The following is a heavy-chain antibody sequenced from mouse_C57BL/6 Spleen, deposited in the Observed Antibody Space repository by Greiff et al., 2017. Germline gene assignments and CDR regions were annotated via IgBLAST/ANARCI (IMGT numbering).Heavy chain of an antibody. CDR3: ARDYYGSSSYYFDY. D-gene: IGHD1-1*01. Sequence: EVQLQQSGGDLVKPGGSLKLSCAASGFTFSSYGMSWVRQTPDKRLEWVATISSGGSYTYYPESVKGRFTISRDNAKNTLYLQMSSLKSEDTAMYYCARDYYGSSSYYFDYWGQGTTLTVSS. J-gene: IGHJ2*01. V-gene: IGHV5-6*01. CDR2: ISSGGSYT. CDR1: GFTFSSYG.